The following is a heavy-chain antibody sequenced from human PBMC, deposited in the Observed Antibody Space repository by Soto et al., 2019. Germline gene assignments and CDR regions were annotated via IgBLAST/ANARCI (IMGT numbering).Heavy chain of an antibody. CDR3: AKILQLGDYAYYYGMDV. J-gene: IGHJ6*02. Sequence: GGSLRLSCAASGFTFSNYAMHWVRQAPGKGLEWVAVISYDGSNKHYADSVKGRFTISRDNSKNTLYLQMNSLRAEDTAVYYCAKILQLGDYAYYYGMDVWGQGTTVTVSS. V-gene: IGHV3-30*18. CDR1: GFTFSNYA. D-gene: IGHD4-17*01. CDR2: ISYDGSNK.